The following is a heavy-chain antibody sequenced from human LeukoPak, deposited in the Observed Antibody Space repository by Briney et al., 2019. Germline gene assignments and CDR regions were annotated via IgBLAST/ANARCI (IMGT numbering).Heavy chain of an antibody. CDR1: GGSFSGYY. CDR3: ARGTISGWHYYYYMDV. V-gene: IGHV4-34*01. CDR2: IYYSGST. Sequence: SETLSLTCAVYGGSFSGYYWSWIRQPPGKGLEWIGSIYYSGSTYYNPSLKSRVTISVDTSKNQFSLKLSSVTAADTAVYYCARGTISGWHYYYYMDVWGKGTTVTVSS. J-gene: IGHJ6*03. D-gene: IGHD6-19*01.